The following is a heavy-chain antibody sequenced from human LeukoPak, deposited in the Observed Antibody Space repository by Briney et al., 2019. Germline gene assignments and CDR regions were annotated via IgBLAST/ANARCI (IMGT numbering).Heavy chain of an antibody. D-gene: IGHD2-15*01. CDR1: LTTLSNYG. CDR3: ARDCSGGTCYLDY. V-gene: IGHV1-18*01. CDR2: ISAYNGNT. J-gene: IGHJ4*02. Sequence: GASVKVSCKGTLTTLSNYGITWVRQAPGRGLEWMGWISAYNGNTNYAQKFQGRATMTTDTSTSTAYMELRSLRSDDTALYYCARDCSGGTCYLDYWGQGTLVTVSS.